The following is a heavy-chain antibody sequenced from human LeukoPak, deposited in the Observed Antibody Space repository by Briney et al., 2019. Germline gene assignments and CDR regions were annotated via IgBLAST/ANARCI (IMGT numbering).Heavy chain of an antibody. J-gene: IGHJ4*02. CDR1: GFIFSVNG. CDR3: ARASGSYDY. D-gene: IGHD1-26*01. V-gene: IGHV3-33*01. Sequence: PGRSLRLSCAASGFIFSVNGMHWVRQSPGKGLEWVAVIWNDGSNKYYADSVKGRFTISRDNSKNTLFLQMSSLRAEDTAVYYCARASGSYDYWGQGTLVTASS. CDR2: IWNDGSNK.